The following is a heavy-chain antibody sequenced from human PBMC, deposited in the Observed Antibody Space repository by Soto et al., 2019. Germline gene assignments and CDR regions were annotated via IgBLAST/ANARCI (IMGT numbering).Heavy chain of an antibody. D-gene: IGHD2-2*01. CDR1: GGTFSSYA. CDR2: IIPISETT. J-gene: IGHJ6*02. V-gene: IGHV1-69*01. CDR3: ARSQGSSTSLEIYYYYSSGMDV. Sequence: QVQLVQSGAEVKKPGSSVKVSCKASGGTFSSYAISWVRQAPGQGLEWMGGIIPISETTNYAQKFQCRVTITADESKSTAYMELSSLRSEDTAVYYCARSQGSSTSLEIYYYYSSGMDVWGQGTTVTVSS.